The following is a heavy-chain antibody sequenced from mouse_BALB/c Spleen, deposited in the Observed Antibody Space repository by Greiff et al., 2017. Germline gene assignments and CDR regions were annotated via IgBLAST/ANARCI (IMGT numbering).Heavy chain of an antibody. CDR2: IWAGGST. CDR1: GFSLTSYG. V-gene: IGHV2-9*02. J-gene: IGHJ4*01. CDR3: ARYDYDGGGYAMDY. D-gene: IGHD2-4*01. Sequence: QVHVKQSGPGLVAPSQSLSITCTVSGFSLTSYGVHWVRQPPGKGLEWLGVIWAGGSTNYNSALMSRLSISKDNSKSQVFLKMNSLQTDDTAMYYCARYDYDGGGYAMDYWGQGTSVTVSS.